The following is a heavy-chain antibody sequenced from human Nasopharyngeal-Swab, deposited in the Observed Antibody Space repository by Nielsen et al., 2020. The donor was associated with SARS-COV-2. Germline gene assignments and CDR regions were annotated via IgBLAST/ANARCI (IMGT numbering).Heavy chain of an antibody. CDR2: ISYDGSNK. D-gene: IGHD3-3*01. CDR3: AKELGGTIFGVVIISDDAFDI. Sequence: GESLKISCAASGFTFSSYGMHWVRQAPGKGLECVAVISYDGSNKYYADSVKGRFTISRDNSKNTLYLQMNSLRAEDTAVYYCAKELGGTIFGVVIISDDAFDIWGQGTMVTVSS. V-gene: IGHV3-30*18. J-gene: IGHJ3*02. CDR1: GFTFSSYG.